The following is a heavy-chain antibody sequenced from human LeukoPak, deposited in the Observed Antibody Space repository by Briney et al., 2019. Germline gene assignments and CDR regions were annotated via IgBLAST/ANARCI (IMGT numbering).Heavy chain of an antibody. CDR1: GFTFSDYY. J-gene: IGHJ4*02. V-gene: IGHV3-11*04. CDR2: ISSSSSTI. Sequence: GGSLRLSCAASGFTFSDYYMSWIRQAPGKGLEWVSYISSSSSTIYYADSVKGRFTISRDNAKNSLYLQMNSLRAEDTAVYYCARDGVLRYFDWLSTPSYYFDYWGQGTLVTVSS. D-gene: IGHD3-9*01. CDR3: ARDGVLRYFDWLSTPSYYFDY.